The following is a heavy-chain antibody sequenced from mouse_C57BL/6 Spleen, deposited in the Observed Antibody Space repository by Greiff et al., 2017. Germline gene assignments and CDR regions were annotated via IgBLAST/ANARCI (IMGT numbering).Heavy chain of an antibody. Sequence: QVQLQQSGTELVKPGASVKLSCKASGYTFTSYWLHWVKQRPGQGLEWIGNINPSNGGTNYNEKFKSKATMTVDKSSSTAYMQLSSLTSEESAVCYCARDIWPHAMDYWGQGTSVTVSS. CDR1: GYTFTSYW. CDR3: ARDIWPHAMDY. V-gene: IGHV1-53*01. D-gene: IGHD1-1*02. J-gene: IGHJ4*01. CDR2: INPSNGGT.